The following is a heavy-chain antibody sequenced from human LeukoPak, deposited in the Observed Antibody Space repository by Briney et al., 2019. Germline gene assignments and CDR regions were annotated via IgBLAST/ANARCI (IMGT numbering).Heavy chain of an antibody. Sequence: GGSLRLSCAASGFTFSSYSMNWVRQAPGKGLEWVSSISSSSSYIYYADSVKGRFTISRDNAKNSLHLQMNSLRAEDTAVYYCARMEIVVIPHAFDIWGQGTMVTVSS. CDR1: GFTFSSYS. CDR3: ARMEIVVIPHAFDI. D-gene: IGHD3-22*01. V-gene: IGHV3-21*01. CDR2: ISSSSSYI. J-gene: IGHJ3*02.